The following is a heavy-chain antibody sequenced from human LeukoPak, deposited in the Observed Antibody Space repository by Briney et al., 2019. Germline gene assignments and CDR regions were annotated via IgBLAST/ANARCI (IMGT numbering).Heavy chain of an antibody. CDR3: ARDLIPLYYDSSGWFDP. J-gene: IGHJ5*02. CDR1: GYTFTGYY. V-gene: IGHV1-2*06. D-gene: IGHD3-22*01. Sequence: ASVKVSCKASGYTFTGYYMHWVRQAPGQGLEWMGRINPNSGGTNYVQKFQGRVTMTRDTSISTAYMELSRLRSGDTAVYYCARDLIPLYYDSSGWFDPWGQGTLVTVSS. CDR2: INPNSGGT.